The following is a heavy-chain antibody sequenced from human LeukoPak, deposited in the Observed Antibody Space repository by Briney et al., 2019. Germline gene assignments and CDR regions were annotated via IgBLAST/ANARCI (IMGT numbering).Heavy chain of an antibody. V-gene: IGHV3-48*01. Sequence: PGGSLRLSCAASGFTFSSYSMNWVRQAPGKGLEWVSYISSSSSTICYADSVKGRFTISRDNAKNSLYLQMNSLRAEDTAVYYCARVLAGSCSSTSCYYFDYWGQGTLVTVSS. CDR2: ISSSSSTI. CDR3: ARVLAGSCSSTSCYYFDY. J-gene: IGHJ4*02. D-gene: IGHD2-2*01. CDR1: GFTFSSYS.